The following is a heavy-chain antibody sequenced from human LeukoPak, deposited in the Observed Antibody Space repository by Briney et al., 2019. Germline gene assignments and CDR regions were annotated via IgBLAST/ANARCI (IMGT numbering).Heavy chain of an antibody. V-gene: IGHV1-2*02. CDR3: ARDSAPARLDY. D-gene: IGHD6-6*01. CDR2: INPNSGGT. Sequence: ASVKVSFKASGYTFTCYYMHWVRHAPGQGLEWMGWINPNSGGTNYAQKFQGRVTMTSDTSISTPYMELSRLRSDDTAVYYCARDSAPARLDYWGQGTLVTVSS. J-gene: IGHJ4*02. CDR1: GYTFTCYY.